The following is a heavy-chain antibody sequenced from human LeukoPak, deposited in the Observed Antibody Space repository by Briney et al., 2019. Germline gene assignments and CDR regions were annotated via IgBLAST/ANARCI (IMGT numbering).Heavy chain of an antibody. D-gene: IGHD3-3*01. CDR1: GFTFSSYS. V-gene: IGHV3-48*04. Sequence: PGGSLRLSCAASGFTFSSYSMSWVRQAPGKGLEWISYISGSSSIIFYADSVKGRFTISRDNAKKSVYLQMNSLRAEDAALYHCARDGKRVTTQFYYYGIDLWGQGTTVTVSS. CDR3: ARDGKRVTTQFYYYGIDL. CDR2: ISGSSSII. J-gene: IGHJ6*02.